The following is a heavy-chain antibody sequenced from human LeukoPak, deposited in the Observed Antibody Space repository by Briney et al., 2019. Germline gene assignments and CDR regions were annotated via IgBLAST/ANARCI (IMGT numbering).Heavy chain of an antibody. V-gene: IGHV3-7*01. CDR1: GFTFSNYW. Sequence: GGSLRLSCAASGFTFSNYWMSWVRQAPGKGLEWVTHINQDGSEEHYMDSVKARFIISRDNAKNSLSLQMDSLRAEDTAVYYRVGDGGVSGYDLLDYWGQGTLATVSS. CDR2: INQDGSEE. CDR3: VGDGGVSGYDLLDY. J-gene: IGHJ4*02. D-gene: IGHD5-12*01.